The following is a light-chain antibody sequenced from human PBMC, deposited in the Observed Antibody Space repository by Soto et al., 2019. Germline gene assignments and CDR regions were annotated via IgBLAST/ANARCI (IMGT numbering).Light chain of an antibody. CDR2: ENS. J-gene: IGLJ1*01. Sequence: QAVVTQPPSVSGAPGQRITISCTGSSSNIGAGHDVHRYQQLPGTAPKLLIYENSNRPSGVPGRFSGSKSGTSASLAITGLQAEDEVDYYCQSYDSSLSAFVFGTGTKVTVL. CDR1: SSNIGAGHD. V-gene: IGLV1-40*01. CDR3: QSYDSSLSAFV.